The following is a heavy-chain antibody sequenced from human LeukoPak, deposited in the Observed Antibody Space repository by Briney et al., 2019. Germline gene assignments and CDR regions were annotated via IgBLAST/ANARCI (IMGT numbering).Heavy chain of an antibody. V-gene: IGHV1-18*01. J-gene: IGHJ4*02. D-gene: IGHD3-22*01. CDR2: ISAYNGNT. CDR3: ARGGTYYYDSSGYYEALDY. CDR1: VYTFTSYG. Sequence: ASVRVSCTASVYTFTSYGISWVRQAPGQGREWMGWISAYNGNTNYAQKLQGRVTITTDTSTSTAYMELRSLRSDDTAVYYCARGGTYYYDSSGYYEALDYWGQGTLVPVSS.